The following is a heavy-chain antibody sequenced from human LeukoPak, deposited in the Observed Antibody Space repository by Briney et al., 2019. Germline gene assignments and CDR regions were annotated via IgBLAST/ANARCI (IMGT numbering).Heavy chain of an antibody. CDR1: GYTFTSYA. J-gene: IGHJ6*02. CDR2: INAGNGNT. CDR3: ARSSSSPYGRSSPNYYGMDV. Sequence: ASVKVSCKASGYTFTSYAMHWVRQAPGQRLEWMGWINAGNGNTKYSQKFQGRVTITRDTSASTAYMELSSLRSEDTAVYYCARSSSSPYGRSSPNYYGMDVWGQGTTVTVSS. V-gene: IGHV1-3*01. D-gene: IGHD3-10*01.